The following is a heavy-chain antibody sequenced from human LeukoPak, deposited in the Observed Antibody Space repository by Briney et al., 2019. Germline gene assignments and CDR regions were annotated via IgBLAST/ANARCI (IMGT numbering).Heavy chain of an antibody. Sequence: PGGSLRLSCAASGFTFSSYTMTWVRQAPGKGLEWVSYISSSSNTIYYADSVKGRFTISRDNAKNSLYLQMNSLRDEDTAVYYCAKDRAPYLDYWGQGTLVTVSS. V-gene: IGHV3-48*02. CDR3: AKDRAPYLDY. CDR2: ISSSSNTI. CDR1: GFTFSSYT. D-gene: IGHD3-10*01. J-gene: IGHJ4*02.